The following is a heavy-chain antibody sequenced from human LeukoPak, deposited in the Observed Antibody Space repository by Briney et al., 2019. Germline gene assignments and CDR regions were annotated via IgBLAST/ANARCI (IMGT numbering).Heavy chain of an antibody. J-gene: IGHJ4*02. CDR2: ITSRGSYI. V-gene: IGHV3-21*01. CDR3: ARAEALKFRDFDY. Sequence: GSLILSCAASGFTLSNYSMNWVRQAPGKGLEWVSSITSRGSYIYYADSVKGRFTISRDNARNSLYLQMTSLRAEDTAIYYCARAEALKFRDFDYWGQGTLVTVSS. CDR1: GFTLSNYS.